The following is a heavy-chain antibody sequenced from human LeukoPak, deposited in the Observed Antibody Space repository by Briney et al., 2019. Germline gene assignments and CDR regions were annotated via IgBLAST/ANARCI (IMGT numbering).Heavy chain of an antibody. V-gene: IGHV3-73*01. CDR3: TRHQGAGGSGVDY. CDR2: IRSKANSYAT. Sequence: GGSLRLSCAASGFTFSGSAMHWVRQASGKGLEWVGRIRSKANSYATAYAASVKGRFTISRDDSKNMAYLQLNSLETDDTAVYYCTRHQGAGGSGVDYWGQGTLVTVSS. J-gene: IGHJ4*02. CDR1: GFTFSGSA. D-gene: IGHD2-15*01.